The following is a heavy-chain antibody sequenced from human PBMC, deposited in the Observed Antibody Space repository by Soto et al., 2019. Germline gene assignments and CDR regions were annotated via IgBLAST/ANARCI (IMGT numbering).Heavy chain of an antibody. CDR1: GGSISSGGYY. J-gene: IGHJ4*02. CDR2: IYYSGST. D-gene: IGHD2-2*01. Sequence: SETLSLTCTVSGGSISSGGYYWSWIRQHPGKGLEWIGYIYYSGSTYYNPSLKSRVNISVDTSKNQFSLKLSSVTAADTAVYYCARRTSGWDYLDYWGQGALVTVSS. V-gene: IGHV4-61*08. CDR3: ARRTSGWDYLDY.